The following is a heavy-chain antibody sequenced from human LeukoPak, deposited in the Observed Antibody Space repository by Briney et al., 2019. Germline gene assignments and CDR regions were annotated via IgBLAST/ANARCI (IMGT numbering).Heavy chain of an antibody. CDR1: GYSFTSYW. D-gene: IGHD1-20*01. CDR2: IYPGDSDT. CDR3: ARLRDNWEDY. Sequence: GESLKISCKGSGYSFTSYWIVWVRQMPGKGLEWMGIIYPGDSDTRYNPSFQGQVTISADKSISSAYLQWNSLKASDTAMYYCARLRDNWEDYWGQGTLVTVSS. V-gene: IGHV5-51*01. J-gene: IGHJ4*02.